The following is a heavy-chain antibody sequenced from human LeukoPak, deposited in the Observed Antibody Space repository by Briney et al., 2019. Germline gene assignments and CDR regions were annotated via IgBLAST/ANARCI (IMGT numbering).Heavy chain of an antibody. D-gene: IGHD4-17*01. J-gene: IGHJ4*02. V-gene: IGHV3-30*18. Sequence: GGSLRLSCAASGFTFSSYGMQWVRQAPAKGLEWVAIISYDGSNKYYADSVKGRFTISRDNSKNTLYLQTNSLRAEDTAVYYCAKSTTVTQRGYFDYWGQGTLVTVSS. CDR3: AKSTTVTQRGYFDY. CDR2: ISYDGSNK. CDR1: GFTFSSYG.